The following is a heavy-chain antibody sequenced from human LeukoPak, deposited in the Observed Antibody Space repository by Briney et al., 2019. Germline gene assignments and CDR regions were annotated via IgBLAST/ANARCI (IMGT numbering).Heavy chain of an antibody. J-gene: IGHJ4*02. Sequence: SETLSLTCTVSGGSISSYYWSWIRQPPGKGLEWIGYIYYSESTNYNPSLKSRVTISVDTSKNQFSLKLSSVTAADTAVYYCARSSNYYDSSGSGYWGQGTLVTVSS. CDR2: IYYSEST. V-gene: IGHV4-59*01. CDR1: GGSISSYY. CDR3: ARSSNYYDSSGSGY. D-gene: IGHD3-22*01.